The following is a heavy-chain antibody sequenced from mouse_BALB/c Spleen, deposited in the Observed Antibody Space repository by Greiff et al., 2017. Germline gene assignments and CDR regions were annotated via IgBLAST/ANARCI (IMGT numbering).Heavy chain of an antibody. CDR3: DDYTSGSWKEFAY. D-gene: IGHD4-1*01. CDR2: IDPENGDT. V-gene: IGHV14-4*02. Sequence: VQLQQSGAELVRSGASVKLSCTASGFNIKDYYMHWVKQRPEQGLEWIGWIDPENGDTEYAPKFQGKATMTADTSSNTAYLQLSSLTSEDTAVYYCDDYTSGSWKEFAYWGQGTLVTVAA. CDR1: GFNIKDYY. J-gene: IGHJ3*01.